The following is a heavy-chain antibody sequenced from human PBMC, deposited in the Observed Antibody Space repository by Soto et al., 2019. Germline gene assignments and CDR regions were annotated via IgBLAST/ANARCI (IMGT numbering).Heavy chain of an antibody. CDR1: GFTFSSYG. Sequence: GGSLRLSCAASGFTFSSYGMHWVRQAPGKGLEWVAVISYDGSNKYYADSVKGRFTISRDNSKNTLYLQMNSLGAEDTAVYYCAKVAGFGESGIDRFDYWGQGTLVTVSS. V-gene: IGHV3-30*18. J-gene: IGHJ4*02. CDR3: AKVAGFGESGIDRFDY. CDR2: ISYDGSNK. D-gene: IGHD3-10*01.